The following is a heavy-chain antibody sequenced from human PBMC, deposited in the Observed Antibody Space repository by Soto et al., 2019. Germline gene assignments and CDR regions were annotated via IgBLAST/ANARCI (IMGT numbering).Heavy chain of an antibody. CDR2: INHSVST. CDR3: ARGRVVPAAFDI. CDR1: GGSFSGYY. V-gene: IGHV4-34*01. Sequence: PSETLSLTCAVYGGSFSGYYWSWIRQPPGKGLEWIGEINHSVSTNYNPSLKSRVTISVDTSKNQFSLKLSSVTAADTAVYYCARGRVVPAAFDIWGKGKMVNVSS. D-gene: IGHD2-2*01. J-gene: IGHJ3*02.